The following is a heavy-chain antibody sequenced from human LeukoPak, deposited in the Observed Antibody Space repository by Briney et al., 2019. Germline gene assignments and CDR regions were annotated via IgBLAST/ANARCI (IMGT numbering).Heavy chain of an antibody. CDR1: RFTFSSYD. J-gene: IGHJ3*02. V-gene: IGHV3-30*04. CDR3: ARERYGDAFDM. CDR2: ISYDGNNK. Sequence: GGSLRLSCAASRFTFSSYDMHWVRQAPGKGLEWVAGISYDGNNKDYADSVKGRFTISRDNSKNTLYLQMNSLRAEDTAVYYCARERYGDAFDMWGQGTMVTVSS. D-gene: IGHD4-17*01.